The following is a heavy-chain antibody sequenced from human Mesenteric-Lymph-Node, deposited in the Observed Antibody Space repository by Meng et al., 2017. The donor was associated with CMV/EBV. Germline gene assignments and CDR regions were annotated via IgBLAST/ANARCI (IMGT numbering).Heavy chain of an antibody. Sequence: GGSLRLSCVASGFTFNLHGMNWVRQAPGKGLEWVSSISDGGTYIDYADSVKGRFTSSRDNAEDSLYLQMNSLTADDTAVYYCVKDRATYHHGSVSHGMDVWGQGTTVTVSS. CDR3: VKDRATYHHGSVSHGMDV. V-gene: IGHV3-21*01. CDR2: ISDGGTYI. CDR1: GFTFNLHG. J-gene: IGHJ6*02. D-gene: IGHD3-10*01.